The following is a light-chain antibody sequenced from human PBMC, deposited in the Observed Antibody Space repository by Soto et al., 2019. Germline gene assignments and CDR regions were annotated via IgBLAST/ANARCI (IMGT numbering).Light chain of an antibody. CDR1: SSDVGAYNY. V-gene: IGLV2-8*01. CDR3: TSYAGGNNV. Sequence: QYALTQPPSASGSPGQSVTISCSGTSSDVGAYNYVSWYQQHPGKVPKLMVYEVNKRPSGVPDRFSGSKSGNTASLTVSGLQAEDEADYYCTSYAGGNNVFGTGTKLTVL. J-gene: IGLJ1*01. CDR2: EVN.